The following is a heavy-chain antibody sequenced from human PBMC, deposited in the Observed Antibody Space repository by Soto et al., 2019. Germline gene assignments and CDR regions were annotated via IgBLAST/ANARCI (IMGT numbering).Heavy chain of an antibody. V-gene: IGHV4-34*01. CDR3: ARSLYCSSTSCRGH. Sequence: LSLTCAVYGGPFSGYYWSWIRQPPGKGLEWIGEINHSGSTNYNPSLKSRVTISVDTSKNQFSLKLSSVTAADTAVYYCARSLYCSSTSCRGHWGQGTLVTVSS. D-gene: IGHD2-2*01. CDR2: INHSGST. CDR1: GGPFSGYY. J-gene: IGHJ4*02.